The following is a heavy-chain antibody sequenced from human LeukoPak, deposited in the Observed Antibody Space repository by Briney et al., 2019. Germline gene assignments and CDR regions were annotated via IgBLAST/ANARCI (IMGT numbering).Heavy chain of an antibody. CDR1: GFSFSVYA. CDR3: AKGGQDFDFWRFDY. J-gene: IGHJ4*02. CDR2: ISGSGGRT. D-gene: IGHD3-3*01. V-gene: IGHV3-23*01. Sequence: GGSLRLSCAASGFSFSVYAMSWVRQAPGKGLEWVSSISGSGGRTYYTNSVKGRFTISRENFKNTVYMEMNNLGAEDTALYYCAKGGQDFDFWRFDYWGQGNLVIVSS.